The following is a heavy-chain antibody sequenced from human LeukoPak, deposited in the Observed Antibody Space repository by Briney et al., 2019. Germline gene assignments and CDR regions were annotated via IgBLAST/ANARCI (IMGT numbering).Heavy chain of an antibody. Sequence: SETLSLTCTVSGGTISSSSYYWSWIRQPPGKGREWIGELNDSGSTNYNPSLKSRVTISVDTSKNEFSMKLSSVTAADTAVYYCARRRVGSTVAEINRAFDIGRQGTMLSVSS. CDR1: GGTISSSSYY. CDR2: LNDSGST. D-gene: IGHD4-23*01. V-gene: IGHV4-39*07. J-gene: IGHJ3*02. CDR3: ARRRVGSTVAEINRAFDI.